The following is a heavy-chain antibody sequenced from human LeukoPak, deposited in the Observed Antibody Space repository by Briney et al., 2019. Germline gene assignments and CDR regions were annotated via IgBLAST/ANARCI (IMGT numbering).Heavy chain of an antibody. J-gene: IGHJ4*02. CDR1: GFTVSNNY. Sequence: GGSLRLSCAASGFTVSNNYMSWASQAPGKGLEWVSITYSGGPTYYADSVKGRFTISRDISKNTLYFQMNSLRAEDTAVYYCMRDSGDGDYEPLDSWGQGTLVTVSS. CDR3: MRDSGDGDYEPLDS. V-gene: IGHV3-53*01. CDR2: TYSGGPT. D-gene: IGHD4-17*01.